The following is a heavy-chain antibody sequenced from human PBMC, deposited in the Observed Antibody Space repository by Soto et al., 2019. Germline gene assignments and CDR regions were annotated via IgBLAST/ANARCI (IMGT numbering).Heavy chain of an antibody. CDR2: ISSSSSYI. Sequence: VGSLRLSCAASGFTFSSYSMNWVRQAPGKGLEWVSSISSSSSYIYYADSVKGRFTISRDNAKNSLYLQMNSLRVEDTAVYYCAGPGYCSSTSCYKLGWFDPWGQGTLVTVSS. CDR1: GFTFSSYS. V-gene: IGHV3-21*01. CDR3: AGPGYCSSTSCYKLGWFDP. D-gene: IGHD2-2*02. J-gene: IGHJ5*02.